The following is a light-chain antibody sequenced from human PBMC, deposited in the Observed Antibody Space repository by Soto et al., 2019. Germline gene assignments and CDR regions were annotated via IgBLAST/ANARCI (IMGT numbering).Light chain of an antibody. CDR1: SSDIGAYNS. Sequence: QSALTQPASVSGSPGQSITISCTGTSSDIGAYNSVSWYQQHPGKAPKLMIYEVSNRPSGVSNRFSASKSDNTASLTISGLQAEDEADYYCSSRTPSNPYVFGTGTKLTVL. V-gene: IGLV2-14*01. CDR2: EVS. CDR3: SSRTPSNPYV. J-gene: IGLJ1*01.